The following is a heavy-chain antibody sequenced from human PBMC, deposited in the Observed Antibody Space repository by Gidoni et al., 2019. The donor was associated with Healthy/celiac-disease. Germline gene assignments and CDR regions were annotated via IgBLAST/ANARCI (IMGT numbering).Heavy chain of an antibody. D-gene: IGHD3-10*01. V-gene: IGHV1-69*04. J-gene: IGHJ4*02. Sequence: QLQLVQSGAVVKKPGSSVQVSCTPSAGLLASSATRWVRRAPGQGLEWMARIIPILGIANYAQKFQSRVTITADKSTSTANMGLSSLRSEDTAVYYYARGPAHGWGQMATMSFDYWGQGTLVTVSS. CDR1: AGLLASSA. CDR3: ARGPAHGWGQMATMSFDY. CDR2: IIPILGIA.